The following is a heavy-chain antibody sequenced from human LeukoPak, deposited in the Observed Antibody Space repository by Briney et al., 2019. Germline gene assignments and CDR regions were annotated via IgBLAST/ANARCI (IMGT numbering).Heavy chain of an antibody. Sequence: SETLSLTCTVSGGSISSSSYYWGWIRQPPGKGLEWIGRIYYSGSTYYNPSLKSRVTISVDTSKNQFSLKLISVTAADTAVYYCASITMIVVVSSYAFDIWGQGTMVTVSS. D-gene: IGHD3-22*01. CDR1: GGSISSSSYY. V-gene: IGHV4-39*01. CDR2: IYYSGST. J-gene: IGHJ3*02. CDR3: ASITMIVVVSSYAFDI.